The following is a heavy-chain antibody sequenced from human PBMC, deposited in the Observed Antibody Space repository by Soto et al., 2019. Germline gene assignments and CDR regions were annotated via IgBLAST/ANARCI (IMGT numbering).Heavy chain of an antibody. CDR1: GFTFSRYW. V-gene: IGHV3-7*05. CDR3: AREVRGVMGSIDY. CDR2: IKQDGSEK. Sequence: GGSLRLSCAASGFTFSRYWMSWVRQAPGKGLEWVANIKQDGSEKDYVDSVKGRFTISRDNAKNSLYLQMNSLRAEDTAVYYCAREVRGVMGSIDYWGQGTLVTVS. D-gene: IGHD3-10*01. J-gene: IGHJ4*02.